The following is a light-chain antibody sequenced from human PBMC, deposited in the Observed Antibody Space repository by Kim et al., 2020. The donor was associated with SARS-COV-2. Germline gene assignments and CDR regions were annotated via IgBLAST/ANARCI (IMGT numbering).Light chain of an antibody. CDR3: QVWDSSTYV. Sequence: SVALGQTARITWGGNNIGSKNVHWYQQKPGQAPVLVIYRDNDRPSGIPERFSGSNSGNTATLTISRAQAGDEADYYCQVWDSSTYVFGSGTKVTVL. CDR2: RDN. CDR1: NIGSKN. V-gene: IGLV3-9*01. J-gene: IGLJ1*01.